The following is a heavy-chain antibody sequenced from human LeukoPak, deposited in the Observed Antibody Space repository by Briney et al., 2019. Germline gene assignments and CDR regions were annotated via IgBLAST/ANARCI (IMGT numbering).Heavy chain of an antibody. V-gene: IGHV4-39*07. CDR3: AGGREFGVRPRPFDY. D-gene: IGHD3-10*01. Sequence: SETLSLTCTVSGGSISSSSYYWGWIRQPPGKGLEWIGSIYYSGSTYYNPSLKSRVTISVDTSKNQFSLKLSSVTAADTAVYYCAGGREFGVRPRPFDYWGQGTLVTVSS. J-gene: IGHJ4*02. CDR1: GGSISSSSYY. CDR2: IYYSGST.